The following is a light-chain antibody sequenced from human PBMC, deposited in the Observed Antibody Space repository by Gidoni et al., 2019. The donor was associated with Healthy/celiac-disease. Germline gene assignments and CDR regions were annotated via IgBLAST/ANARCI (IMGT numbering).Light chain of an antibody. J-gene: IGKJ2*02. CDR3: QQRSNWGGT. CDR2: DAS. V-gene: IGKV3-11*01. Sequence: DIVLTQSPATLSLSPGERATLSCRASQSVSSYLAWYQQKPGQAPRLLIYDASNRATGIPARFSGSGSGTDFTLTISSLEPEDFAVYYCQQRSNWGGTFGQGTKLEIK. CDR1: QSVSSY.